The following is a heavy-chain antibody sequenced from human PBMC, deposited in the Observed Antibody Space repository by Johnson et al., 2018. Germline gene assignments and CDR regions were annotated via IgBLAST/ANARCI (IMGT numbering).Heavy chain of an antibody. V-gene: IGHV3-30*03. Sequence: QVQLVESGGGVVQPGRSLRLSCAASGFTFSSYGMHWVRQAPGKGLEWVAVISYDGSNKYYADSVKGRFTISRDNAKNSLYLQMNSLRDEDTAVYYCARGGSSWYRDYGMDVWGQGTTVTVSS. D-gene: IGHD6-13*01. CDR2: ISYDGSNK. J-gene: IGHJ6*02. CDR3: ARGGSSWYRDYGMDV. CDR1: GFTFSSYG.